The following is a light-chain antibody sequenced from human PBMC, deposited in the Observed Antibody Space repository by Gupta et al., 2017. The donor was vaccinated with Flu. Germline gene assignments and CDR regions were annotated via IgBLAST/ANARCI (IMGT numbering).Light chain of an antibody. CDR2: DVS. CDR3: SSYRSSSALALA. Sequence: QSALTQHASVSGSPGPSIPISCTGTSSDVGGFNYVSWYQQHPGKAPKLMIYDVSNRPSGVSNRFSGSKSGITASLTISGLQAEDEAAYYCSSYRSSSALALAFGGGTKLTVL. J-gene: IGLJ2*01. V-gene: IGLV2-14*03. CDR1: SSDVGGFNY.